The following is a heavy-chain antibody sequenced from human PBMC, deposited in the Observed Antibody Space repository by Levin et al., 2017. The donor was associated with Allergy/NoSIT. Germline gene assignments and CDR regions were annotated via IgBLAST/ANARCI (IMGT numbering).Heavy chain of an antibody. V-gene: IGHV3-15*01. J-gene: IGHJ4*02. CDR3: TTRGWYGWWGGSKNFDY. Sequence: PGGSLRLSCAASGFTFSNAWMSWVRQAPGKGLEWVGRIKSKTDGGTTDYAAPVKGRFTISRDDSKNTLYLQMNSLKTEDTAVYYCTTRGWYGWWGGSKNFDYWGQGTLVTVSS. CDR1: GFTFSNAW. D-gene: IGHD6-19*01. CDR2: IKSKTDGGTT.